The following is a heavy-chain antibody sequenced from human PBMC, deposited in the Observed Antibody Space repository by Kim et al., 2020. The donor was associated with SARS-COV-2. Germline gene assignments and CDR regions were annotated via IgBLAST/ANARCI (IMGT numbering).Heavy chain of an antibody. D-gene: IGHD6-13*01. J-gene: IGHJ4*02. Sequence: AASVKGRFTISRDNSKNTLYLQMNSLRAEDTAVYYCAKFLEQQLVPSFDYWGQGTLVTVSS. CDR3: AKFLEQQLVPSFDY. V-gene: IGHV3-23*01.